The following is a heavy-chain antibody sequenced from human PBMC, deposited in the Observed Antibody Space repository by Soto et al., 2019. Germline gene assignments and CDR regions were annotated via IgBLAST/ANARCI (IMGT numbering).Heavy chain of an antibody. Sequence: QVQLVQSGAEVKKPGASVKVSCKASGYTFTSYGISWVRQAPGQGLEWMGWISAYNGNTNYAQKLQGRVTMTTDTSPSTAYLELRSLRSDDTAVYYCARVRGITTFGVGPFDYWGQGTLVTVSS. V-gene: IGHV1-18*01. D-gene: IGHD3-3*01. CDR3: ARVRGITTFGVGPFDY. CDR2: ISAYNGNT. J-gene: IGHJ4*02. CDR1: GYTFTSYG.